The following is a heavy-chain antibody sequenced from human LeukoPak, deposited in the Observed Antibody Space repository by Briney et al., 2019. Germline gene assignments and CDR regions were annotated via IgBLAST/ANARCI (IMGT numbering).Heavy chain of an antibody. CDR1: GGSISSYY. V-gene: IGHV4-59*08. Sequence: SETLSLTCTVSGGSISSYYWSWIRQPPGKGLEWIGYTYYSGSTNYNPSLKSRVTISVDTSKNQFSLKLSSVTAADTAVYYCARSRQLATPYYFDYWGQGTLVTVSS. CDR2: TYYSGST. CDR3: ARSRQLATPYYFDY. J-gene: IGHJ4*02. D-gene: IGHD6-13*01.